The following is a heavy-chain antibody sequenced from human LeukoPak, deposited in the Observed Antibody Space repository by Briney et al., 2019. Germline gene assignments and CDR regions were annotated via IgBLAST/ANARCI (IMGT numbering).Heavy chain of an antibody. CDR3: ARDVGASNFDS. D-gene: IGHD1-26*01. V-gene: IGHV4-4*07. J-gene: IGHJ4*02. CDR2: IYTTGTT. Sequence: SETLSLTCTVSGDSITSYYWSWIRQSPEKGLEWIGRIYTTGTTNYNPSLKGRVTVSVDTSKNQFFLKLRSVTAADTAVYYCARDVGASNFDSWGQGVQVTVSS. CDR1: GDSITSYY.